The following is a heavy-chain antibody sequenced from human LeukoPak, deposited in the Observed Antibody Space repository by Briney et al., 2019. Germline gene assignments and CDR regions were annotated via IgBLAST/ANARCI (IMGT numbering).Heavy chain of an antibody. J-gene: IGHJ5*02. V-gene: IGHV4-39*01. CDR3: ARHNTYYYDSSGYPLGWFDP. Sequence: PSETLSLTCTVSGGSISSSSYYWGWIRQPPGKGLEWIGSNYYSGSTYYNPSLKSRVTISVDTSKNQFSLKLSSVTAADTAVYYCARHNTYYYDSSGYPLGWFDPWGQGTLVTVSS. D-gene: IGHD3-22*01. CDR2: NYYSGST. CDR1: GGSISSSSYY.